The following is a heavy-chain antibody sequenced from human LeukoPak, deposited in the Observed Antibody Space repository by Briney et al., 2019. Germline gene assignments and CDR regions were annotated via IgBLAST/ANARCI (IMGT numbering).Heavy chain of an antibody. D-gene: IGHD1-26*01. CDR2: FDPEDGET. Sequence: GASVKVSCKVSGYILTELSMHWVRQAPGKGLEWMGGFDPEDGETIYAQKFQGRVTMTEDTSTDTAYMELSSLRSEDTAVYYCATGDSYSGSYFDYWGQGTLVTVSS. J-gene: IGHJ4*02. V-gene: IGHV1-24*01. CDR3: ATGDSYSGSYFDY. CDR1: GYILTELS.